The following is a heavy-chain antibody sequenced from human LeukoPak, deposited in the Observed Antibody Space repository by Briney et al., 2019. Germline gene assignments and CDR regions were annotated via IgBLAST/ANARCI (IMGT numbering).Heavy chain of an antibody. CDR1: GFTFSSYS. Sequence: GGSLRLSCAASGFTFSSYSMNWVRQAPGKRLEWLSYISSGSSTIYYADSVKGRFTISRDNAKNSLYLQMNSLRAEDTAVYYCARLYDSSGYYFDYRGQGTLVTVSS. V-gene: IGHV3-48*01. D-gene: IGHD3-22*01. CDR3: ARLYDSSGYYFDY. CDR2: ISSGSSTI. J-gene: IGHJ4*02.